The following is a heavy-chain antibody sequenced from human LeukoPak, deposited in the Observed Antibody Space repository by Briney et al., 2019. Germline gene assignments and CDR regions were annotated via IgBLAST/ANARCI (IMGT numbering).Heavy chain of an antibody. D-gene: IGHD6-13*01. CDR3: ARGDSSSWYRFDY. V-gene: IGHV1-2*02. CDR1: GYTFTGYY. CDR2: INPNSGGT. J-gene: IGHJ4*02. Sequence: ASVKVSCKASGYTFTGYYMHWVRQAPGQGLEWMGWINPNSGGTNYARKFQGRVTMTRDTSISTAYMELGRLRSDDTAVYYCARGDSSSWYRFDYWGQGTLVTVSS.